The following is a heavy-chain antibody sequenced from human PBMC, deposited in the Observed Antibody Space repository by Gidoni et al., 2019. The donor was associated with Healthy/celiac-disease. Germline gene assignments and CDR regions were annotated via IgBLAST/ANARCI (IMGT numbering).Heavy chain of an antibody. CDR1: GGSISSGGSY. J-gene: IGHJ6*03. V-gene: IGHV4-30-4*01. Sequence: QVQLQESGPGLVKPSQTLSLTCAVSGGSISSGGSYWSWIRQPPGKGLEWIGYIYYSVSTYYNPSLKSRVTISVDTSKNQFSLKLSSVTAADTAVYYCAREKYDSSGYYSKYYYYYMDVWGKGTTVTVSS. CDR2: IYYSVST. D-gene: IGHD3-22*01. CDR3: AREKYDSSGYYSKYYYYYMDV.